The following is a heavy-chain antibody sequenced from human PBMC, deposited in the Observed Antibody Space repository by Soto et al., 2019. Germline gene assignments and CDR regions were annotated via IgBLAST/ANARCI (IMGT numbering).Heavy chain of an antibody. CDR3: ASPVATVYYYYGMDV. V-gene: IGHV1-69*12. D-gene: IGHD2-21*02. CDR1: GGTFSSYA. J-gene: IGHJ6*02. CDR2: IIPIFGTA. Sequence: QVQLVQSGAEVKKPGSSVKVSCKASGGTFSSYAITWVRQAPGQGLEWMGGIIPIFGTADYAQKFQGRVTITADESTSTAYMELSSLRSEDTTVYYCASPVATVYYYYGMDVWGQGTTVTVSS.